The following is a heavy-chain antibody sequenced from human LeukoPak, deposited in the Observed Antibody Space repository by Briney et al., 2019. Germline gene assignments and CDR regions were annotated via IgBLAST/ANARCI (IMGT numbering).Heavy chain of an antibody. CDR3: AREGPMTRSRSYDY. CDR1: GFTFSNFW. CDR2: ISHDRSEK. V-gene: IGHV3-7*05. D-gene: IGHD1-26*01. J-gene: IGHJ4*02. Sequence: PGGSLRLSCSASGFTFSNFWMAWVRQAPGKGLEWVTNISHDRSEKYCVDSVKGRFTISRDNAKNSLYLQMNSLRAEDTAVYYCAREGPMTRSRSYDYWGRGTLVTVSS.